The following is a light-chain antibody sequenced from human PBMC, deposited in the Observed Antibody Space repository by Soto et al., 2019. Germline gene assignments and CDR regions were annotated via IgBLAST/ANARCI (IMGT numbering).Light chain of an antibody. CDR3: HQHSNWPLT. V-gene: IGKV3-11*01. CDR2: DVS. CDR1: QSVTKY. Sequence: VLTQSPATLSLSPGERATLSCRASQSVTKYLAWYQQKPGQALRLLMYDVSRRATGSPARFSGSGSGTDFTLTISRLEPEYYAVYYCHQHSNWPLTFGGGTKLEIK. J-gene: IGKJ4*02.